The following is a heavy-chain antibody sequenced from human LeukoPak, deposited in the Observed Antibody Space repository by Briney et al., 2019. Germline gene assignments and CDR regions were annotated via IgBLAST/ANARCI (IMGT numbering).Heavy chain of an antibody. Sequence: GGSLRLSCAASGFTFSSYGMHWVRQAPGKGLEWVAFIRYDGSNKYYADSVKGRFTISRDNSKNTLYLQMNSLRAEDTAVYYCAKDPTPGYSSSWYCRDWGQGTLATVSS. V-gene: IGHV3-30*02. D-gene: IGHD6-13*01. CDR2: IRYDGSNK. CDR3: AKDPTPGYSSSWYCRD. CDR1: GFTFSSYG. J-gene: IGHJ4*02.